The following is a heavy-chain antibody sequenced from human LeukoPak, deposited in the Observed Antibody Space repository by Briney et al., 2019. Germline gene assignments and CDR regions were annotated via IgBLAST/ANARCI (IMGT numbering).Heavy chain of an antibody. J-gene: IGHJ4*02. CDR3: AKDRKYYDILTGYYGRDYFDY. D-gene: IGHD3-9*01. Sequence: PGGSLRLSCAASGFTFSSYAMSWVRQAPGKGLEWVSAISGSGGSTYYADSVKGRFTISTDNSKNTLYLQMNSLRAEDTAVYYCAKDRKYYDILTGYYGRDYFDYWGQGTLVTVSS. CDR2: ISGSGGST. CDR1: GFTFSSYA. V-gene: IGHV3-23*01.